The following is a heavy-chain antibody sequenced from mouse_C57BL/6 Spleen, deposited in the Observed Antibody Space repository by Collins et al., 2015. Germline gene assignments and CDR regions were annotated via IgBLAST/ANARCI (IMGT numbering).Heavy chain of an antibody. CDR2: INSNGGST. V-gene: IGHV5-6-3*01. Sequence: EVQLVESGGGLVQPGGSLKLSCAASGFTFSGYGMSWVRQTPDKRLELVATINSNGGSTYYPDSVKGRFTISRDNAKSTLYLQMSSLKSEDTAMYYCAKRRVYYGNYGYFDYWGQGTTLTVSS. J-gene: IGHJ2*01. CDR3: AKRRVYYGNYGYFDY. D-gene: IGHD2-1*01. CDR1: GFTFSGYG.